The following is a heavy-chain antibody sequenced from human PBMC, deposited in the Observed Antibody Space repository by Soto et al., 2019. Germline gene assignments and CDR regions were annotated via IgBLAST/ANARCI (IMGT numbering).Heavy chain of an antibody. CDR2: IIPLFDSA. V-gene: IGHV1-69*06. Sequence: ASVKVSCKSSGDTFSNYAISWVRQAPGQGLEWMGGIIPLFDSASYAQRSHDRVTITADKFTSTAYMELRSLTSEDTAVYYCAASTFQSGVSGYFHLEFWGKGPLVTVSS. J-gene: IGHJ4*02. D-gene: IGHD3-3*01. CDR1: GDTFSNYA. CDR3: AASTFQSGVSGYFHLEF.